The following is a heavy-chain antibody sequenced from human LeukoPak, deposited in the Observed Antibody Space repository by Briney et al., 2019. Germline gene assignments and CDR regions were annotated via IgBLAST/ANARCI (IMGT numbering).Heavy chain of an antibody. CDR3: ARRAIAARGTDFDY. V-gene: IGHV1-18*01. CDR2: ISGYNGNT. J-gene: IGHJ4*02. D-gene: IGHD6-6*01. CDR1: GYTFTTYN. Sequence: ASVKVSCKASGYTFTTYNINWVRQAPGQGLEWMGWISGYNGNTNYAQKLQGRVTMTTDTSTSTAYMELRSLRSDDTAVYYCARRAIAARGTDFDYWGQGTLVTVSS.